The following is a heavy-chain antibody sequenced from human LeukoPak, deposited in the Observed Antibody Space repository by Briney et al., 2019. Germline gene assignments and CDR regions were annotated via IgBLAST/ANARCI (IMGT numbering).Heavy chain of an antibody. CDR3: ARDLGVTIFGLSNGMDV. Sequence: PSETLSLTWTVSGGSISIYYWSWIRPPAGKGLEWIGRIYTIGSTNYNPSLKSRVTMSVDTSKNQFSLKLSSVTAADTAVYYCARDLGVTIFGLSNGMDVWGQGTTVTVSS. V-gene: IGHV4-4*07. CDR1: GGSISIYY. J-gene: IGHJ6*02. CDR2: IYTIGST. D-gene: IGHD3-3*01.